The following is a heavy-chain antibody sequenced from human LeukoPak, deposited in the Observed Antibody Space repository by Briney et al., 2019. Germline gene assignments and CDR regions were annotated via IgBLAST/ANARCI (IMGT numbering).Heavy chain of an antibody. CDR1: GFTLSSYW. D-gene: IGHD1/OR15-1a*01. V-gene: IGHV3-7*01. J-gene: IGHJ5*02. Sequence: GGSLRLSCTTSGFTLSSYWMSWVRQSPGKGLEGLGNIKEDGSEKYDVDSVKGRFTISRDNAKNSLYLQMNSLRVEDTAIYYCARGTRVGTPYNWFDPWGQGTLVTVSS. CDR2: IKEDGSEK. CDR3: ARGTRVGTPYNWFDP.